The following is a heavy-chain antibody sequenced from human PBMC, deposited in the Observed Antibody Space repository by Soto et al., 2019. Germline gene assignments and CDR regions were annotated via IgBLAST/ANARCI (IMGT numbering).Heavy chain of an antibody. D-gene: IGHD3-10*01. J-gene: IGHJ6*02. CDR2: ISSSGSTI. Sequence: QVQLVESGGGLVKPGGSLRHSCAASGFTFSDYYMSWIRQAPGKGLEWVSYISSSGSTIYYADSVKGRFTISRDNAKNSLYLQMNSLRAEDTAVYYCARGLGLARQLGYYGTAHRGGWYYGMDVWGQGTTVTVSS. CDR3: ARGLGLARQLGYYGTAHRGGWYYGMDV. V-gene: IGHV3-11*01. CDR1: GFTFSDYY.